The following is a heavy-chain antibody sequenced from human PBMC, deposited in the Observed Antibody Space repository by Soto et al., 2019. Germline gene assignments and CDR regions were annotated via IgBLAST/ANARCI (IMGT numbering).Heavy chain of an antibody. CDR1: GYAFTSYG. CDR2: ISAYNGNT. J-gene: IGHJ5*02. D-gene: IGHD3-10*01. CDR3: ARGVGSGSYYNQYNWFDP. V-gene: IGHV1-18*01. Sequence: GASVKVSCKAPGYAFTSYGISWVRQAPGQGLEWMGWISAYNGNTKYAQKFQGRVTMTTDTSTSTAYMELRSLRSDDTAVYYCARGVGSGSYYNQYNWFDPWGQGTLVTVSS.